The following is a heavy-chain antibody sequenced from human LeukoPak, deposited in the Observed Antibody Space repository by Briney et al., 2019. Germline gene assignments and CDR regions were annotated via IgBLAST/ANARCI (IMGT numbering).Heavy chain of an antibody. D-gene: IGHD1-26*01. V-gene: IGHV1-8*01. CDR2: MNPNSGNT. CDR1: GYTFTSYD. J-gene: IGHJ3*02. CDR3: ARDNSGSYLSGSADAFDI. Sequence: ASVKVSCKASGYTFTSYDINWVRQATGLGLEWMGWMNPNSGNTGYAQKFQGRVTMTRNTSISTAYMELSSLRSEDTAVYYCARDNSGSYLSGSADAFDIWGQGTMVTVSS.